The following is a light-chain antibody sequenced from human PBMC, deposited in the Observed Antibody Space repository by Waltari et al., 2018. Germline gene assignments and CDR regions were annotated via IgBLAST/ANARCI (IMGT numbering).Light chain of an antibody. V-gene: IGKV3-20*01. CDR1: QSVTSNS. CDR3: QQYDGEVVT. J-gene: IGKJ4*01. CDR2: GTS. Sequence: EIGLTQSPVTLSLSPGERATLSCKASQSVTSNSLTWYQQKLRQAPRLLIYGTSSRGTGIPDRFSGSQSGTDFTLTISRLEPKDFAVYYCQQYDGEVVTFSAGTKVEI.